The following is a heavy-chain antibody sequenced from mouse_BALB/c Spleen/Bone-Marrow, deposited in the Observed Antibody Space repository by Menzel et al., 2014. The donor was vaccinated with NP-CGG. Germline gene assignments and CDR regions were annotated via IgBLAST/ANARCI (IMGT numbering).Heavy chain of an antibody. J-gene: IGHJ4*01. CDR2: ISGGSSTI. Sequence: EVKLVESGGGLVQPGGSRKLSCAASGFTFSSFGMHWVRQAPEKGLEWVAYISGGSSTIYYADTVKGRFTISRDNPKNTLFLQMTSLRSEDTAMYYCARGVYGYVKYAMDYWGQGTSVTASS. D-gene: IGHD1-2*01. CDR3: ARGVYGYVKYAMDY. CDR1: GFTFSSFG. V-gene: IGHV5-17*02.